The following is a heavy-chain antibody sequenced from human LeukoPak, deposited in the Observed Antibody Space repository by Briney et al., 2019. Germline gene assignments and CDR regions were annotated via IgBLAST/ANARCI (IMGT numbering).Heavy chain of an antibody. CDR3: ARETSPWGGRGRFSNWFDP. Sequence: ASVTVSCKASGGTFSSYAISWVRQAPGQGLEWMGRIIPILGIANYAQKFQGRVTITADKSTSTAYMELSSLRSEDTAVYYCARETSPWGGRGRFSNWFDPWGQGTLVTVSS. CDR1: GGTFSSYA. V-gene: IGHV1-69*04. J-gene: IGHJ5*02. CDR2: IIPILGIA. D-gene: IGHD3-16*01.